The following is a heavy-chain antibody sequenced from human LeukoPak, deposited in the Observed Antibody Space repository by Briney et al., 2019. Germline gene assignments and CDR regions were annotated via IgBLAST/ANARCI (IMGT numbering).Heavy chain of an antibody. CDR3: ARDAYYYGSGTAQEDY. CDR2: ISAYNGNT. J-gene: IGHJ4*02. V-gene: IGHV1-18*01. Sequence: ASVKVSCKASGYTFTSYGISWVRQAPGQGLEWMGWISAYNGNTNYAQKLQGRVTTTTDTSTSTAYMELRSLRSDDTAVYYCARDAYYYGSGTAQEDYWGQGTLVTVSS. D-gene: IGHD3-10*01. CDR1: GYTFTSYG.